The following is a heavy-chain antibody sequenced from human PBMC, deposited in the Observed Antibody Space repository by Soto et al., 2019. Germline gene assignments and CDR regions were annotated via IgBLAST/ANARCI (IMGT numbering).Heavy chain of an antibody. Sequence: QVQLVQSGAEVKKPGASVKVSCKASGYTFTSYDIIWVRQATGQGLEWMGWMNPSTGNTDSAEKFQGRLTMTRNTCISTVYMEVSSLSFEDTAVYYCGRGRRIVAGGFEPWGQGTLVTVSS. CDR1: GYTFTSYD. J-gene: IGHJ5*02. V-gene: IGHV1-8*01. CDR3: GRGRRIVAGGFEP. CDR2: MNPSTGNT. D-gene: IGHD5-12*01.